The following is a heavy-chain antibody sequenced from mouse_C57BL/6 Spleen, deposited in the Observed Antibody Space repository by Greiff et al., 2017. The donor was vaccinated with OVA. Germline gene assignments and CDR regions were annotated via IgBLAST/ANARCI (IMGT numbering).Heavy chain of an antibody. CDR3: ARGDYGRNYFDY. CDR1: GFTFSDYG. J-gene: IGHJ2*01. V-gene: IGHV5-17*01. Sequence: EVKLMESGGGLVKPGGSLKLSCAASGFTFSDYGMHWVRQAPEKGLEWVAYISSGSSTIYYADTVKGRFTISRDNAKNTLFLQMTSLRSEDTAMYYCARGDYGRNYFDYWGQGTTLTVSS. CDR2: ISSGSSTI. D-gene: IGHD1-1*01.